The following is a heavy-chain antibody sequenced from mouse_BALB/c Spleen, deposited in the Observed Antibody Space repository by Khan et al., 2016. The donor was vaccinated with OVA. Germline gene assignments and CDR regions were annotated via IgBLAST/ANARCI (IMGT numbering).Heavy chain of an antibody. CDR2: INPSNGYT. Sequence: QVQLKQSGAELARPGASVKMSCKASGYTFTSYTIHWIKKRPGQGLEWIGYINPSNGYTNYNQKFKDKAPLTTDKSSTTAYLQLSSLTSDDSAVYNCVRDGAYHRNDGWFAYWGQGTLVTGSA. J-gene: IGHJ3*01. CDR3: VRDGAYHRNDGWFAY. D-gene: IGHD2-14*01. CDR1: GYTFTSYT. V-gene: IGHV1-4*01.